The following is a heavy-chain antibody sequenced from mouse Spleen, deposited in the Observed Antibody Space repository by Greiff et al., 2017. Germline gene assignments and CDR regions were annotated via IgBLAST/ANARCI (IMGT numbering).Heavy chain of an antibody. V-gene: IGHV5-17*01. CDR3: ARRSYSNYRYAMDY. J-gene: IGHJ4*01. CDR2: ISSGSSTI. CDR1: GFTFSDYG. Sequence: EVMLVESGGGLVKPGGSLKLSCAASGFTFSDYGMHWVRQAPEKGLEWVAYISSGSSTIYYADTVKGRFTISRDNAKNTLFLQMTSLRSEDTAMYYCARRSYSNYRYAMDYWGQGTSVTVSS. D-gene: IGHD2-5*01.